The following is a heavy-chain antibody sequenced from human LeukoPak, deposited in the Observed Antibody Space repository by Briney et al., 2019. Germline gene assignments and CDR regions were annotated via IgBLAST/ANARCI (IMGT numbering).Heavy chain of an antibody. CDR2: INPSGGST. J-gene: IGHJ4*02. CDR3: ARDLAYYYDSSGTGPNDY. D-gene: IGHD3-22*01. V-gene: IGHV1-46*01. CDR1: GYTFTSYY. Sequence: GASVKVSCTASGYTFTSYYMHWVRQAPGQGLEWMGIINPSGGSTSYAQKFQGRVTMTRDTSTSTVYMELSSLRSEDTAVYYCARDLAYYYDSSGTGPNDYWGQGTLVTVSS.